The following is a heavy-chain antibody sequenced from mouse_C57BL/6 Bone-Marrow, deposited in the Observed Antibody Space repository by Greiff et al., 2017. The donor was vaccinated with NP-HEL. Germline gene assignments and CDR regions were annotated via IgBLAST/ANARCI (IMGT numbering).Heavy chain of an antibody. Sequence: EVQVVESGEGLVKPGGSLKLSCAASGFTFSSYAMSWVRQTPEKRLEWVAYISSGGDYIYYADTVKGRFTISRDNARNTLYLQMSSLKSEDTAMYYCTRDYYGSSSAMDYWGQGTSVTVSS. D-gene: IGHD1-1*01. V-gene: IGHV5-9-1*02. J-gene: IGHJ4*01. CDR1: GFTFSSYA. CDR3: TRDYYGSSSAMDY. CDR2: ISSGGDYI.